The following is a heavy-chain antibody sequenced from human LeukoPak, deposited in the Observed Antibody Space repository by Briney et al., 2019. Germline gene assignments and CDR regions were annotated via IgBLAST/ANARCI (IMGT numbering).Heavy chain of an antibody. CDR2: MNPNSGNT. V-gene: IGHV1-8*03. CDR3: ATHYDFWSGYGY. Sequence: GASVKVSCKASGYTFTSYDTNWVRQATGQGLEWMGWMNPNSGNTGYAQKFQGRVTITRNTSISTAYMELSSLRSEDTAVYYCATHYDFWSGYGYWGQGTLVTVSS. D-gene: IGHD3-3*01. J-gene: IGHJ4*02. CDR1: GYTFTSYD.